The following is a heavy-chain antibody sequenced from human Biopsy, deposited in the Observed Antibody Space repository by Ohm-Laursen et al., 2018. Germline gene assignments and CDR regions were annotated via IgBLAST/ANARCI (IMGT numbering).Heavy chain of an antibody. CDR3: ARHAPSYSGSYWRYFDL. J-gene: IGHJ2*01. V-gene: IGHV4-59*08. Sequence: SDTLSLTCIVSGGSISSYYWSWIRQPPGKGLEWIGYIYYTGITNYNPSLKSRFTISVDTSMNHLSLRLTSVTAADTAVYYCARHAPSYSGSYWRYFDLWGRGTLVTVSS. D-gene: IGHD1-26*01. CDR1: GGSISSYY. CDR2: IYYTGIT.